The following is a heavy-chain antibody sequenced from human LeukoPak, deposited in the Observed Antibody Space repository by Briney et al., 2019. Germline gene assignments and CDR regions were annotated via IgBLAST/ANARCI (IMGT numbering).Heavy chain of an antibody. CDR3: ARDWVRYCSSTSCWSFDY. V-gene: IGHV1-18*01. D-gene: IGHD2-2*01. CDR2: ISAYNGNT. J-gene: IGHJ4*02. CDR1: GYTFTSYG. Sequence: ASVKVSCKASGYTFTSYGISWVRQAPGQGLEWMGWISAYNGNTNYAQKLQGRVTMTTDTSTSTAYMELRSLRPDDTAVYYCARDWVRYCSSTSCWSFDYWGQGTLVTVSS.